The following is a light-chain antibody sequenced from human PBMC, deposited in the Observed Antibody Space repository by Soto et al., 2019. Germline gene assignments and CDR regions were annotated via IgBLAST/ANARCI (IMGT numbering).Light chain of an antibody. CDR3: QQYNNWPLT. CDR2: GAS. V-gene: IGKV3D-15*01. Sequence: EKVMTQSPATLSVSPGEGATLSCRASQSITFSLAWYQQKPGQAPRLLIYGASTRATGIPARFSGSGSGTEFTLPISSLQSQDFAVYYCQQYNNWPLTFGGGTKVEIK. CDR1: QSITFS. J-gene: IGKJ4*01.